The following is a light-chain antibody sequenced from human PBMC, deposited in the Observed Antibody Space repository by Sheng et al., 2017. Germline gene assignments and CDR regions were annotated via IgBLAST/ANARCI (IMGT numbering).Light chain of an antibody. CDR3: QQSYSTPRT. J-gene: IGKJ1*01. V-gene: IGKV1-39*01. CDR1: QNIDFY. CDR2: AAS. Sequence: DIQMTQSPSSLSASVGDRVTITCRASQNIDFYLNWYQQKPGKAPNLLIYAASSLQSGVPSRFSGSGSGTDFTLTISILQPEDFATYYCQQSYSTPRTFGQGTNGGNQT.